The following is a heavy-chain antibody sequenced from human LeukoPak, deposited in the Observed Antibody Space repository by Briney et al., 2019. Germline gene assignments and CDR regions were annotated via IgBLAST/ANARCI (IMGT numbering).Heavy chain of an antibody. CDR1: GFTFRSYA. Sequence: GGSLRLSCAASGFTFRSYAMSWVRQAPGKGLEWVSVISGGGTSTYYADSVKGRFTVSRDNSKNSLYLQMNSLRAEDTAVYYCARSLISRGSGSYSSDYWGQGTLVTVSS. J-gene: IGHJ4*02. D-gene: IGHD3-10*01. V-gene: IGHV3-23*01. CDR2: ISGGGTST. CDR3: ARSLISRGSGSYSSDY.